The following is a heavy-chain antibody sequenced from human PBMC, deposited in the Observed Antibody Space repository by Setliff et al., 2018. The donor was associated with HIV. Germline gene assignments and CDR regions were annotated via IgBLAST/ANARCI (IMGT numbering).Heavy chain of an antibody. CDR3: ARGKNSTSSVNWFDP. V-gene: IGHV1-24*01. J-gene: IGHJ5*02. CDR2: FDPEDGET. Sequence: ASVKVSCKVSGYTLTELSMHWVRQAPGEGLEWMGGFDPEDGETVYAQKFQGRVTMTEDTSTDTAYMELSSLRSEDTALYYCARGKNSTSSVNWFDPWGQGTLVTVSS. CDR1: GYTLTELS. D-gene: IGHD6-6*01.